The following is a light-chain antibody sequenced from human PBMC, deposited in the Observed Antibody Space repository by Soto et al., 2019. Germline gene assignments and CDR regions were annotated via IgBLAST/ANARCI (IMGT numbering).Light chain of an antibody. J-gene: IGLJ3*02. CDR1: SSDVGNYNY. CDR3: SSYAGSKTL. CDR2: EVT. V-gene: IGLV2-8*01. Sequence: QSVPTQPPSASGSPGQSVTISCTGTSSDVGNYNYVSWYQQHPGKAPKLMIYEVTKRPSGVPDRFSGSKSGNTASLTVSGLQAEDEADYYCSSYAGSKTLFGGGTKLTVL.